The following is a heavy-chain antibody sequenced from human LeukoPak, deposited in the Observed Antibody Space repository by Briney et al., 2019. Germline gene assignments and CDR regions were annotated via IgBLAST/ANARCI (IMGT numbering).Heavy chain of an antibody. J-gene: IGHJ4*02. D-gene: IGHD2-2*01. Sequence: PSETPSLTCTVSGGSISSYYWSWIRQPPGKGLEWIGYIYYSGSTNYNPSLKSRVTISVDTSKNQFSLKLSSVTAADTAVYYCASGPYCSSTSCYGWYVDYWGQGTLVTVSS. CDR1: GGSISSYY. CDR3: ASGPYCSSTSCYGWYVDY. V-gene: IGHV4-59*01. CDR2: IYYSGST.